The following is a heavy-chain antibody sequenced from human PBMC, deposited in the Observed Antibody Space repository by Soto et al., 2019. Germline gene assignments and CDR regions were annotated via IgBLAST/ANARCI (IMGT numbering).Heavy chain of an antibody. CDR2: IYHSGST. J-gene: IGHJ3*01. Sequence: SETLSLTCAVSGYSIGSGYYWGWIRQSPGRGLEWIGSIYHSGSTYYNPSLKSRVTISVDTSKNQFSLKLSSVTAADTAVYYCARDDIVVVTDWGQGTMVTVSS. D-gene: IGHD2-21*02. V-gene: IGHV4-38-2*02. CDR1: GYSIGSGYY. CDR3: ARDDIVVVTD.